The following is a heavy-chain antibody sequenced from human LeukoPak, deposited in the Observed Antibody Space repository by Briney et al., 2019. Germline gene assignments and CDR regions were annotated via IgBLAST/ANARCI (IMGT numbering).Heavy chain of an antibody. V-gene: IGHV4-39*07. D-gene: IGHD2-15*01. CDR2: VFFSGNT. CDR1: GGSISSSSYY. CDR3: ARDPSRSCAGGNCFSS. Sequence: PSETLSLTCTVSGGSISSSSYYWGWIRQPPGKGLEWIGSVFFSGNTYYEPSLKSRVTISVATSTNQFSLNVRSVSAADTAVYYCARDPSRSCAGGNCFSSWGQGTLVIVSS. J-gene: IGHJ5*02.